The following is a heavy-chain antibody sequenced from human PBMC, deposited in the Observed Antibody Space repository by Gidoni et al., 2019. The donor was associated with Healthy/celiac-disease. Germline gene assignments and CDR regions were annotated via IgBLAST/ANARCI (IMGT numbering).Heavy chain of an antibody. V-gene: IGHV3-30*02. Sequence: QVQLVESGGGVVQPGGSLRLSCAASGFTFSSYGMHWVRQAPGKGLEWVAFIRYDGSNKYYADSVKGRFTSARDNSKNTLYLQMNSLRAEDTAVYYCAKVPNYRKVYYYYYMDVWGKGTTVTVSS. J-gene: IGHJ6*03. CDR2: IRYDGSNK. D-gene: IGHD1-7*01. CDR3: AKVPNYRKVYYYYYMDV. CDR1: GFTFSSYG.